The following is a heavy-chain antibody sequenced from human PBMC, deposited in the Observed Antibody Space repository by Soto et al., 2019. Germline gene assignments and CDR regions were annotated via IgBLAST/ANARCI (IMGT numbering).Heavy chain of an antibody. CDR2: IHPGIGNT. J-gene: IGHJ6*02. CDR3: AKDNRAWSLDGLDV. CDR1: KNTFINYY. V-gene: IGHV1-46*01. Sequence: QVHLVQAGAEVKTPGASVKISCKASKNTFINYYVHWVRQAPGQGLEWMGVIHPGIGNTNFAPRFQDRVTMTRDTSTGTVYMEVSSLRPDDTAAYYCAKDNRAWSLDGLDVWGQGTTVTVSS. D-gene: IGHD2-8*02.